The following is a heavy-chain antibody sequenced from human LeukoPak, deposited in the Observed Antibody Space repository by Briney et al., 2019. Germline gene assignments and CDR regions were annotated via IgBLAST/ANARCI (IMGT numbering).Heavy chain of an antibody. CDR1: GDSISSFSDY. V-gene: IGHV4-39*07. CDR3: ARRSRIVVVIRPFDY. J-gene: IGHJ4*02. D-gene: IGHD3-22*01. CDR2: INHSGST. Sequence: ASETLSLTCTVSGDSISSFSDYWGWIRQPPGKGLEWIGEINHSGSTNYNPSLKSRVTISVDTSKNQFSLKLSSVTAADTAVYYCARRSRIVVVIRPFDYWGQGTLVTVSS.